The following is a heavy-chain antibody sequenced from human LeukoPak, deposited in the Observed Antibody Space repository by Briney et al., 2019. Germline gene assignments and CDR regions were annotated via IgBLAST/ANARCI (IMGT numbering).Heavy chain of an antibody. Sequence: SSISSSSSYIYYADSVKGRFTISRDNAKNSLYLQMNSLRAEDTAVYYCASNYDFWSGPDYWGQGTLVTVSS. CDR3: ASNYDFWSGPDY. V-gene: IGHV3-21*01. CDR2: ISSSSSYI. D-gene: IGHD3-3*01. J-gene: IGHJ4*02.